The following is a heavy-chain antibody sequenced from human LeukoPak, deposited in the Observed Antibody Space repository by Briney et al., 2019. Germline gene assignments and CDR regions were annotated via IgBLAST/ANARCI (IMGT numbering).Heavy chain of an antibody. D-gene: IGHD6-13*01. CDR1: GFTFSGSA. J-gene: IGHJ6*03. CDR2: IRSKANSYAT. CDR3: TRSRHSSSWYSYYYCMDV. Sequence: GGSLKLSCAASGFTFSGSAMHWVRQASGKGLEWVGRIRSKANSYATAYAASVKGRFTISRGDSKNTAYLQMNSLKTEDTAVYYCTRSRHSSSWYSYYYCMDVWGKGTTVTVSS. V-gene: IGHV3-73*01.